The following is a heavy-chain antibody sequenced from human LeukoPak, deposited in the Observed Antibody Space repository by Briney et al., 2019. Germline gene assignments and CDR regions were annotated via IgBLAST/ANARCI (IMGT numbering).Heavy chain of an antibody. CDR2: ISGSGGST. J-gene: IGHJ4*02. CDR3: AKGSDILTGYYY. CDR1: GFTFSSYA. V-gene: IGHV3-23*01. Sequence: GGSLRLSCAASGFTFSSYAMSWVRQAPGKGLEGVSAISGSGGSTYYADSVKGRFTISRDNSKNTLYLQMNSLRAEDTAVYYCAKGSDILTGYYYWGQGTLVTVSS. D-gene: IGHD3-9*01.